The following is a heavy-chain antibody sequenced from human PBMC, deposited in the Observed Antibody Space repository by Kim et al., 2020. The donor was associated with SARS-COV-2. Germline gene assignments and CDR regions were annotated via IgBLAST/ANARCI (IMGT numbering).Heavy chain of an antibody. D-gene: IGHD3-22*01. Sequence: ASVKVSCKASGYTFTSYYMHWVRQAPGQGLEWMGIINPSGGSTSYAQKFQGRVTMTRDTSTSTVYMELSSLRSEDTAVYYCARVNWGADSSGYYVFWGQGTLVTVSS. CDR1: GYTFTSYY. V-gene: IGHV1-46*01. J-gene: IGHJ4*02. CDR2: INPSGGST. CDR3: ARVNWGADSSGYYVF.